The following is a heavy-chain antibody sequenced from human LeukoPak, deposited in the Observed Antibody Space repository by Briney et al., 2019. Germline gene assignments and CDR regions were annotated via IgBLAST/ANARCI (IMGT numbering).Heavy chain of an antibody. V-gene: IGHV4-59*01. CDR2: IYYSGST. J-gene: IGHJ4*02. D-gene: IGHD6-19*01. Sequence: SETLSLTCTVSGGSISSYYWSWIWQPPGKGLEWIGYIYYSGSTNYNPSLKSRVTISVDTSKNQFSLKLSSVTAADTAMYYCARGGQTGYSSGRLDYWGQGTLVTVSS. CDR3: ARGGQTGYSSGRLDY. CDR1: GGSISSYY.